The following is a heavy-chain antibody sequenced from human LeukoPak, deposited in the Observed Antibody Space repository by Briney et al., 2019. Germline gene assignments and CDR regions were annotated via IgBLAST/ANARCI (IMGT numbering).Heavy chain of an antibody. Sequence: GESLRLSCAASGFTFSSYSMNWVRQAPGKGLEWVSSINSSNNYIYYVDSVKGRFTISRDNAKNSLYLQMNSLRAEDTAVYYCARGSYSNYVNDFPTMGFDPWGQGTLVTVSS. J-gene: IGHJ5*02. CDR3: ARGSYSNYVNDFPTMGFDP. D-gene: IGHD4-11*01. V-gene: IGHV3-21*01. CDR2: INSSNNYI. CDR1: GFTFSSYS.